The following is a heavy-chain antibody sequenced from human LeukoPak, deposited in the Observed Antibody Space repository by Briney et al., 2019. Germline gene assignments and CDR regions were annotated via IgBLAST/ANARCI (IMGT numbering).Heavy chain of an antibody. CDR3: ARGPLQKWLQPFFDY. V-gene: IGHV3-30*01. CDR2: ISYDGSNR. D-gene: IGHD5-24*01. CDR1: GFTFSSYA. J-gene: IGHJ4*02. Sequence: GRSLRLSCAASGFTFSSYAMHWVRQAPGKGLEWVTIISYDGSNRYYADSVRGRFTISRDNSKNMLYLQMDSLRAEDTAVYFCARGPLQKWLQPFFDYWGQGALVTVSS.